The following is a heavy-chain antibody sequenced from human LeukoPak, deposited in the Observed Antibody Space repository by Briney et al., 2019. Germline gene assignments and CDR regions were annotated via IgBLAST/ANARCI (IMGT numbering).Heavy chain of an antibody. D-gene: IGHD6-19*01. J-gene: IGHJ4*02. CDR1: GFTVSTNY. V-gene: IGHV3-66*01. Sequence: GGSLRLSCAASGFTVSTNYMSWVRQPPGKGLEWVSFIYSDGRAYYADSVKGRFTISRDNSKNSLYLQMSGLRAEDTALYYCARGFKYSSGWYNFDYWGQGTLVTVSS. CDR3: ARGFKYSSGWYNFDY. CDR2: IYSDGRA.